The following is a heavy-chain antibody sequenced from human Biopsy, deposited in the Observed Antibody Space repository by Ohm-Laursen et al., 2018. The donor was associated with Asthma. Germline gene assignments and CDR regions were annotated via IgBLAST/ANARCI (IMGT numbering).Heavy chain of an antibody. CDR2: IKHDGSEK. V-gene: IGHV3-7*01. Sequence: LRLSCAASGFTFGDYWMSWVRQVPGQGLEWVANIKHDGSEKNHVDSLKGRFTISRDNAKNLLFLQMNSLRAEDTAVYYCARTFHFWSPYHAEHYQLWGQGTTVTVSS. CDR1: GFTFGDYW. CDR3: ARTFHFWSPYHAEHYQL. D-gene: IGHD3-3*01. J-gene: IGHJ6*02.